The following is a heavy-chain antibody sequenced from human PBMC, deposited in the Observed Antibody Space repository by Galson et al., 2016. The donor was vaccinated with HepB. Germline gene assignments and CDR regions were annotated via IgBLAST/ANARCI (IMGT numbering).Heavy chain of an antibody. J-gene: IGHJ4*02. CDR1: GGTINSYA. CDR2: IIPITDTT. Sequence: SVKVSCKASGGTINSYALSWVRQAPGEGLEWMGVIIPITDTTIYAQRFKGRVTITADKSTSTAYMELSSLKSEDTAVYYCARGLFDYWGQGTLVTVSS. V-gene: IGHV1-69*06. CDR3: ARGLFDY.